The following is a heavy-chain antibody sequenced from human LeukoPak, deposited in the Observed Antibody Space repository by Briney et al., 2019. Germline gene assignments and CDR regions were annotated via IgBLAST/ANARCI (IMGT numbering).Heavy chain of an antibody. CDR1: GGSISNYY. CDR3: ARLGYYGSGSRDY. V-gene: IGHV4-34*01. Sequence: SETLSLTCTVSGGSISNYYWSWIRQPPGKGLEWIGEINHSGSTNYNPSLKSRVTISVDTSKNQFSLKLSSVTAADTAVYYCARLGYYGSGSRDYWGQGTLVTVSS. D-gene: IGHD3-10*01. CDR2: INHSGST. J-gene: IGHJ4*02.